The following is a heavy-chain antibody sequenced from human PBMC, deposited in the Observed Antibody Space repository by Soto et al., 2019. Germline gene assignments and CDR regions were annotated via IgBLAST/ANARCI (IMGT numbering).Heavy chain of an antibody. CDR3: AKDPGLPLDY. D-gene: IGHD5-18*01. V-gene: IGHV3-23*01. CDR1: GFTFSSHA. J-gene: IGHJ4*02. CDR2: ISDSGGKT. Sequence: GGSLRLSCAASGFTFSSHAMSWVRQAPGKGLEWVSGISDSGGKTHYADSVKGRFTISRDNSKNTLYLQMNSLRAEDTAVYYCAKDPGLPLDYWGQGTLVTVSS.